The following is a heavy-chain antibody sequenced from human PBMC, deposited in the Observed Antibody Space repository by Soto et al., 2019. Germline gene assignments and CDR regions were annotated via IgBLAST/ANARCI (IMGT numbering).Heavy chain of an antibody. J-gene: IGHJ5*01. D-gene: IGHD5-12*01. V-gene: IGHV3-23*01. CDR3: AIDRGCSGYDNWFDS. CDR2: FTGCGGTT. CDR1: GFTFSTYA. Sequence: EVQLLESGGGLVQPGGSLRLSCAASGFTFSTYAMSWVRQAPGQGLEWVSSFTGCGGTTYYADFVKARFTISRDNSENTVYLQMNSLRAEDTAVYYCAIDRGCSGYDNWFDSWGQGTRVTVSS.